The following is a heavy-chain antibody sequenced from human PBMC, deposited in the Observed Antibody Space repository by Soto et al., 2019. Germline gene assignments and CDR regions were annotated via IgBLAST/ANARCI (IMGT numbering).Heavy chain of an antibody. D-gene: IGHD3-16*01. Sequence: PGESLKISCKGSGYSFTSYWIGWVRQMPGKGLEWMGIIYPGDSETRYSPSFQGQVTISADKSISTAYLQWSSLKASDTAMYYCARQIYGGGRPTHYYYYYYGMDVWGQGTPVTVSS. CDR2: IYPGDSET. J-gene: IGHJ6*02. V-gene: IGHV5-51*01. CDR3: ARQIYGGGRPTHYYYYYYGMDV. CDR1: GYSFTSYW.